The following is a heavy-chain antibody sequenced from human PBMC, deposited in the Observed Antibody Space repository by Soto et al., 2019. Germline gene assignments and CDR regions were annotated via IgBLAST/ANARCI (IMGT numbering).Heavy chain of an antibody. V-gene: IGHV3-30*18. CDR2: VSHDGRNT. D-gene: IGHD6-19*01. Sequence: GGSLRLSCAAAGFTLSDYAIHWVRQAPGKGLEWVAVVSHDGRNTHYADSVKGRFTISRDSSKNTVSLEMTSLRAEDTAVYYCAKGGRQWLVTSDFNYWGQGALVTVSS. CDR1: GFTLSDYA. CDR3: AKGGRQWLVTSDFNY. J-gene: IGHJ4*02.